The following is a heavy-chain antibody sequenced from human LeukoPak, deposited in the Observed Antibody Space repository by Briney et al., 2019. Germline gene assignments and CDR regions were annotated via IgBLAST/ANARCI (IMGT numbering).Heavy chain of an antibody. Sequence: SETLSLTCTVSGGSISSYYWSWIRQPPGKGLEWIGYIYYSGSTNYNPSLKSRVTISVDTSKNQFSLKLTSVTAADTAVYFCARGGYYGSGNNFRFDPWGQGTLVTVSS. V-gene: IGHV4-59*01. J-gene: IGHJ5*02. CDR3: ARGGYYGSGNNFRFDP. CDR2: IYYSGST. CDR1: GGSISSYY. D-gene: IGHD3-10*01.